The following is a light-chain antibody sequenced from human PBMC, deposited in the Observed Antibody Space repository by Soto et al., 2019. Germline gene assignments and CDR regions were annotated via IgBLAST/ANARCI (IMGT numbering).Light chain of an antibody. J-gene: IGLJ2*01. CDR2: EVS. Sequence: QSVLTQPASVSGSPGQSITISCTGTSSDVGSYNLVSWYQQHPGKDPKLIIYEVSERPSGVSHRFSGSKTGNTASLTISGRQAEDEADYYCCSYATPRLFGGGTKVTVL. CDR1: SSDVGSYNL. V-gene: IGLV2-23*02. CDR3: CSYATPRL.